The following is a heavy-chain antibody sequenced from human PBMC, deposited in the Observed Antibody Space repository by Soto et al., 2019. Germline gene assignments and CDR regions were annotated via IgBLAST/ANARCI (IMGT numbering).Heavy chain of an antibody. CDR1: GGSISSYY. CDR2: IYYSGST. J-gene: IGHJ4*02. D-gene: IGHD4-17*01. Sequence: QVQLQESGPGLVKPSETLSLTCTVSGGSISSYYWSWIRQPPGKGLEWIGYIYYSGSTNYNPSLKSRVTISVDTSKNQFALKLSSVTAADTAVYYWARGQTTVVTEFDYWGQGTLVTVSS. V-gene: IGHV4-59*01. CDR3: ARGQTTVVTEFDY.